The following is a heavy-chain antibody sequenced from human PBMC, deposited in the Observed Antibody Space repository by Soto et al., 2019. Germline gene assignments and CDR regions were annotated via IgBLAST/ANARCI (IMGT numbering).Heavy chain of an antibody. V-gene: IGHV1-3*01. D-gene: IGHD2-15*01. CDR1: GYTFTSYA. J-gene: IGHJ3*02. Sequence: ASVEVSCKASGYTFTSYAMHWVRQAPGQRLEWMGWINAGNGNTKYSQKFQGRVTITRDTSASTAYMELSSLRSEDTAVYYCARDLSGGSPIAFDIWGQGTMVTVSS. CDR2: INAGNGNT. CDR3: ARDLSGGSPIAFDI.